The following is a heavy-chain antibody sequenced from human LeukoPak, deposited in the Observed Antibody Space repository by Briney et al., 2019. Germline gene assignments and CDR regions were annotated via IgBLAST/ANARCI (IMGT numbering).Heavy chain of an antibody. J-gene: IGHJ5*02. CDR1: GFTFSTYS. V-gene: IGHV3-30*03. CDR2: ISNDGNKN. Sequence: GGSLRLSCAASGFTFSTYSMNWVRQAPGKGLEWVAFISNDGNKNYYVDSVKGRFTISRDNSKDTLWLQMNSLRAEDTAVYYCARENEYSSATWFDPWGQGTLVIVSS. D-gene: IGHD6-19*01. CDR3: ARENEYSSATWFDP.